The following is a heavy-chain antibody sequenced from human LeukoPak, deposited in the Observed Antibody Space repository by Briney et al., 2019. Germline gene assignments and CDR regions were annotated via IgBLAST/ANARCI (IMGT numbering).Heavy chain of an antibody. CDR2: ISGSGGST. V-gene: IGHV3-23*01. Sequence: GGSLRLSCAASGFTFSSYAMSWVRQAPGKGLEWVSAISGSGGSTYYADSVKGRFTISRDNSKNTLYLQMNSLRAEDTAVYYCAKDLGNYDSSGYYDPWGQGTLVTVSS. CDR1: GFTFSSYA. CDR3: AKDLGNYDSSGYYDP. D-gene: IGHD3-22*01. J-gene: IGHJ5*02.